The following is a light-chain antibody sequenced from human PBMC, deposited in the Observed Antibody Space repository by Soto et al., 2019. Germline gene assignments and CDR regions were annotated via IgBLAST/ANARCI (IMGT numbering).Light chain of an antibody. J-gene: IGLJ1*01. Sequence: QSVLTQPASVSGSPGHSITISCTGTSSDVGGYNSVSWYQQHPGKAPKLILYDVTDRPSGVSYRFSGSKSGNTASLTISGLQAADEADYFCSSFTSSMTNVFGSGTKV. CDR3: SSFTSSMTNV. CDR2: DVT. V-gene: IGLV2-14*01. CDR1: SSDVGGYNS.